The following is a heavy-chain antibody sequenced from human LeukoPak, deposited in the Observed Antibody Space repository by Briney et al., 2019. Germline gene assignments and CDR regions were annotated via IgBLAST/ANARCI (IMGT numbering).Heavy chain of an antibody. CDR3: AKALDYRRGSGSYYSMDV. CDR1: GFTFSSHA. CDR2: ISWNSGSI. V-gene: IGHV3-9*01. Sequence: PGGSLRLSCAASGFTFSSHAMSWVRQAPGKGLEWVSGISWNSGSIGYADSVKGRFTLSRGNAKNSLYLQMNSLRAEDTALYYCAKALDYRRGSGSYYSMDVWGQGTTVTVSS. J-gene: IGHJ6*02. D-gene: IGHD3-10*01.